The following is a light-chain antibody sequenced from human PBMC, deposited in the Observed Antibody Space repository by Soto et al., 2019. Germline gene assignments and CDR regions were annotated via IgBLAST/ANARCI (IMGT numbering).Light chain of an antibody. J-gene: IGLJ2*01. CDR3: AAWDDSLNGHVV. CDR1: SSHIESET. Sequence: QSVLTQPPSASGTPGQRVTISCSGSSSHIESETVNWYQQLPGTAPKLLIYSNNQRPSGVPDRFSGSKSGTSASLAISGLQSEDEADYYCAAWDDSLNGHVVFGGGTKLTVL. V-gene: IGLV1-44*01. CDR2: SNN.